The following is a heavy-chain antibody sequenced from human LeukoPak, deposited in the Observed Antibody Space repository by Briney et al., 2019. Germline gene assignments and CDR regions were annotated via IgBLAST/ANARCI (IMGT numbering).Heavy chain of an antibody. Sequence: GGSLRLSCAASGFTFYDYWMSWVRQAPGKGLEWVANIKQDGSEKYYVDSVKGRFTISRDNAKNSLYLHMNSLRAEDTAVYYCARTGRYSSSWYPDYWGQGTLVTVSS. D-gene: IGHD6-13*01. CDR3: ARTGRYSSSWYPDY. CDR1: GFTFYDYW. J-gene: IGHJ4*02. V-gene: IGHV3-7*01. CDR2: IKQDGSEK.